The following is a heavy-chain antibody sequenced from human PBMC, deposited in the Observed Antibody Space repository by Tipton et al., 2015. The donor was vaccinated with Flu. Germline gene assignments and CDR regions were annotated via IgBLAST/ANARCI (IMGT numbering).Heavy chain of an antibody. J-gene: IGHJ4*02. D-gene: IGHD3-3*01. Sequence: TLSLTCTVSGGSISSYYWSWIRQPPGKGLEWIGYIYYSGSTNYNPSLKSRVTISVDTSKNQFSLKLSSVTAADTAVYYCARAENYDFWSGYCLDYWGQGTLVTVSS. V-gene: IGHV4-59*08. CDR3: ARAENYDFWSGYCLDY. CDR1: GGSISSYY. CDR2: IYYSGST.